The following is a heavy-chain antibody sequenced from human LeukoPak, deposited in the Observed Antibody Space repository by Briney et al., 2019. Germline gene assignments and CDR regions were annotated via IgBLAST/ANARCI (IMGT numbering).Heavy chain of an antibody. CDR2: ISGSGVTT. J-gene: IGHJ4*02. CDR1: GFAFSSYA. Sequence: GGSLRLSCAASGFAFSSYAMNWVRQAPGNGLEWVSIISGSGVTTYYADSVKGRFTISRDSSRNTLYLQMDSLRAEDTAIYYCATSPCSGGSCYSGYFDLWGQGTLVTVSS. CDR3: ATSPCSGGSCYSGYFDL. D-gene: IGHD2-15*01. V-gene: IGHV3-23*01.